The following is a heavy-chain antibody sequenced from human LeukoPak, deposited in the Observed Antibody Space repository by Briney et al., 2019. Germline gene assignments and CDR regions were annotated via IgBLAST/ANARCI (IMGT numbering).Heavy chain of an antibody. D-gene: IGHD6-13*01. V-gene: IGHV4-59*01. CDR2: IYYSGST. CDR3: ARELKLYNSSWYLGYYYYYMDV. CDR1: GGSISSYY. Sequence: SETLSLTCTVSGGSISSYYWSWIRQPPGKGLEWIGYIYYSGSTNYNPSLKSRVTISVDTSKNQFSLKLSSVTAADTAVYYCARELKLYNSSWYLGYYYYYMDVWGKGTTVTVSS. J-gene: IGHJ6*03.